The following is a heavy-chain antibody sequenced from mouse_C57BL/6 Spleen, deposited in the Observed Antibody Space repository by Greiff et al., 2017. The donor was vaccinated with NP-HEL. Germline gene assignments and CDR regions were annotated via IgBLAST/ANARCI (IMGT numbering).Heavy chain of an antibody. V-gene: IGHV1-26*01. CDR1: GYTFTDYY. Sequence: EVQLQQSGPELVKPGASVKISCKASGYTFTDYYMNWVKQSHGKSLEWIGDINPNNGGTSYNQKFKGKATLTVDKSSSTAYMELRSLTSEDSAVYYCARNGGYYFDYWGQGTTLTVSS. CDR3: ARNGGYYFDY. CDR2: INPNNGGT. J-gene: IGHJ2*01.